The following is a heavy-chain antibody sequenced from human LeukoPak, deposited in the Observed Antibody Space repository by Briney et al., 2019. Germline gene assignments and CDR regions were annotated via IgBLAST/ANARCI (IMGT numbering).Heavy chain of an antibody. J-gene: IGHJ5*02. V-gene: IGHV1-3*01. CDR1: GYTFTDYA. CDR3: ARRLGYCSGGSCGTGGWFDP. D-gene: IGHD2-15*01. Sequence: GASVKVSCKASGYTFTDYALHWVRQVPGQRLEWMGWINAGYGNTEYSQKFQGRVTITRDTSASTAYMELSSPRSEDTAVYYCARRLGYCSGGSCGTGGWFDPWGQGTLVTVSS. CDR2: INAGYGNT.